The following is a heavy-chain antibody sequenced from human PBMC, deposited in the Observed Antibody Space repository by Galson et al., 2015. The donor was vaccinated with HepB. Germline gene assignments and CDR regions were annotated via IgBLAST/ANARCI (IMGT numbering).Heavy chain of an antibody. CDR2: ISYDGSNK. V-gene: IGHV3-30*04. CDR1: GFSFSAYP. CDR3: ARATARGEWLRIDAFDI. D-gene: IGHD5-12*01. Sequence: SLRLSCAASGFSFSAYPMNWVRQAPGKGLEWVADISYDGSNKYYVDSVKGRFTISRDNLKNTLYLQMNSLKAEDTAVYYCARATARGEWLRIDAFDIWGQGTRVTVSS. J-gene: IGHJ3*02.